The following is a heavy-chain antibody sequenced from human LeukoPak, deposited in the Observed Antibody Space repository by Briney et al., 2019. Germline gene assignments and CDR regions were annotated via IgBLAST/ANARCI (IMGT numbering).Heavy chain of an antibody. CDR1: GGSITSSSYN. V-gene: IGHV4-39*02. J-gene: IGHJ5*02. D-gene: IGHD3-9*01. Sequence: SETLSLTCTVSGGSITSSSYNWGWIRPPPGKGLEWIGTIYYTGRTFYNPSLNSRVTMSVDTSKNHFSLKLSSVTAPDTAVYYCARLPTGYSNWFDPGGQGTMVSVSS. CDR3: ARLPTGYSNWFDP. CDR2: IYYTGRT.